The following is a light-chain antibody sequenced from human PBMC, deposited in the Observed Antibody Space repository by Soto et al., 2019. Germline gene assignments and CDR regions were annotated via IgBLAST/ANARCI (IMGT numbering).Light chain of an antibody. V-gene: IGLV1-36*01. CDR1: SSNIGNNA. J-gene: IGLJ1*01. CDR2: YDD. CDR3: APWDNSLNGSV. Sequence: QSVLTQPPSVSEAPRQRVTISCSGSSSNIGNNAVNWYQQLPGKAPKLLIYYDDLLPSGVSDRFSGSKSGTSASLAISGLQSEDESDYYCAPWDNSLNGSVFGTGTKFTVL.